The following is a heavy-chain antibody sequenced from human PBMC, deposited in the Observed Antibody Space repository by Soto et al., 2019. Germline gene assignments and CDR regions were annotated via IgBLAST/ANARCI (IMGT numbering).Heavy chain of an antibody. Sequence: ASVKVSCKASGYTFTGYYMHWVRQAPGQGLEWMGWINPNSGGTNYAQKFQGRVTMTRDTSISTAYMELSRLRSDDTAVYYCARLHHSGSWYSQPYCEYRDKVHMVTVSS. CDR2: INPNSGGT. V-gene: IGHV1-2*02. D-gene: IGHD6-13*01. CDR3: ARLHHSGSWYSQPYCEY. J-gene: IGHJ4*02. CDR1: GYTFTGYY.